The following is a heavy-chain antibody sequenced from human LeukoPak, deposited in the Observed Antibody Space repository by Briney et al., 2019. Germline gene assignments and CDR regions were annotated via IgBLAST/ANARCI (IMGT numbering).Heavy chain of an antibody. D-gene: IGHD6-13*01. Sequence: GGSLRLSCAASGFTFSSYGMHWVRQAPGKGLEWVAFIRYDGSNKYYADSVKGRFTISRDNSKNTLYLQMNSLRAEDTAVYYCAKDSLAAGTRYYYMDVWGKGTAVTISS. J-gene: IGHJ6*03. CDR2: IRYDGSNK. CDR1: GFTFSSYG. CDR3: AKDSLAAGTRYYYMDV. V-gene: IGHV3-30*02.